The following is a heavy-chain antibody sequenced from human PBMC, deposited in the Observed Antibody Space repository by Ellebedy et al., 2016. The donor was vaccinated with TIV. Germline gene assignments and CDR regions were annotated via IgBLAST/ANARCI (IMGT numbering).Heavy chain of an antibody. J-gene: IGHJ6*02. V-gene: IGHV1-2*02. CDR2: INPNSGGT. Sequence: AASVKVSCKASGYTFTGYYIHWVRQAPGQGLEWMGWINPNSGGTNYAQKFQGRVTMTRDTSISTAYMELRRLRSDDTAVYYCARPFGGGMDVWGQGTTVTVSS. CDR3: ARPFGGGMDV. D-gene: IGHD3-10*01. CDR1: GYTFTGYY.